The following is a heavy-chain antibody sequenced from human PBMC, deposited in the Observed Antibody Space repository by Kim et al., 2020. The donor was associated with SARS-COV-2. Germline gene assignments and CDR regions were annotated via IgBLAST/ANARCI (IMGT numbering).Heavy chain of an antibody. CDR3: ARESGIAVTGPWA. J-gene: IGHJ5*02. D-gene: IGHD6-19*01. Sequence: YAQKFQGRVTITADKSTTTAYMELSSLRSDDTAVYYCARESGIAVTGPWAWGQGTLVTVSS. V-gene: IGHV1-69*04.